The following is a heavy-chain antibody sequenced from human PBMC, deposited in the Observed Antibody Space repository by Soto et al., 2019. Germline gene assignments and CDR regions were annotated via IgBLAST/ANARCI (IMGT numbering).Heavy chain of an antibody. CDR1: GDSVSSNSAA. Sequence: PSQTLSLTCVISGDSVSSNSAAWNWIRQSPSRGLEWLGRTYYRSKWYNDYAVSVKSRITINPDTSKNQFSLQLNSVTPEDTAVYYCAREIPYYYGSGSPNPFDYWGQGTLVTVSS. CDR3: AREIPYYYGSGSPNPFDY. J-gene: IGHJ4*02. V-gene: IGHV6-1*01. D-gene: IGHD3-10*01. CDR2: TYYRSKWYN.